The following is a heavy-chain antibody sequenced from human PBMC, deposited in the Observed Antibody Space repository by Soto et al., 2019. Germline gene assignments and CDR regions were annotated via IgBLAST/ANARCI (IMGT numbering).Heavy chain of an antibody. V-gene: IGHV1-3*01. J-gene: IGHJ4*02. CDR2: INAGNGNT. D-gene: IGHD6-13*01. Sequence: GASVKVSCKASGYTFTSYYMHWVRQAPGQGLEWMGWINAGNGNTKYSQKFQGRVTITRDTSASTAYMELSSLRSEDTAVYYCASSRFSNRRSIAAPGNDYWGQGTLVTVSS. CDR3: ASSRFSNRRSIAAPGNDY. CDR1: GYTFTSYY.